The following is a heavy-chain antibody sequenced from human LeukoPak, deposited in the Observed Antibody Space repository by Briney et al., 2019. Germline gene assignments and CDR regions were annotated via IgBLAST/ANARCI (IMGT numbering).Heavy chain of an antibody. CDR3: ARGRSGDYGFDY. CDR2: IWYDGSNK. CDR1: GFTFSSYG. V-gene: IGHV3-33*01. J-gene: IGHJ4*02. D-gene: IGHD4-17*01. Sequence: GGSLRLSCAASGFTFSSYGMHWVRQAPGKGLEWVAVIWYDGSNKYYADSVKGRFTISRDNSENTLYLQMNSLRAEDTAVYYCARGRSGDYGFDYWGQGTLVTVSS.